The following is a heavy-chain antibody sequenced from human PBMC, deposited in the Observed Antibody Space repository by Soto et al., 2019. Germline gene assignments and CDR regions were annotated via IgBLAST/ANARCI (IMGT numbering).Heavy chain of an antibody. CDR3: TTVSQYYYDSSGYYAFLGFDY. J-gene: IGHJ4*02. CDR1: GFTFSNAW. D-gene: IGHD3-22*01. Sequence: GGSLSLSCAASGFTFSNAWMNWVRQAPGRGLEWVGRIKSKTDGGTTDYAAPVKGRFTISRDDSKNTLYLQMNSLKTEDTAVYYCTTVSQYYYDSSGYYAFLGFDYWGQGTLVTVSS. V-gene: IGHV3-15*07. CDR2: IKSKTDGGTT.